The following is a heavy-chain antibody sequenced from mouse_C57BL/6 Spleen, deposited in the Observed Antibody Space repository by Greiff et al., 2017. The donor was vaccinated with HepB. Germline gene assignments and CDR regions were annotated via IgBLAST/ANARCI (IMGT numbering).Heavy chain of an antibody. V-gene: IGHV1-15*01. CDR3: TRRITTVVNYFDY. J-gene: IGHJ2*01. Sequence: VKLMESGAELVRPGASVTLSCKASGYTFTDYEMHWVKQTPVHGLEWIGAIDPETGGTAYNQKFKGKAILTADKSSSTAYMELRSLTSEDSAVYYCTRRITTVVNYFDYWGQGTTLTVSS. CDR1: GYTFTDYE. D-gene: IGHD1-1*01. CDR2: IDPETGGT.